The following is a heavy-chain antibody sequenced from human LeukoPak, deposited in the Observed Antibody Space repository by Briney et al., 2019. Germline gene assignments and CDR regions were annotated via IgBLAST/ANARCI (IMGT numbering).Heavy chain of an antibody. V-gene: IGHV1-2*02. Sequence: GASVKVSCKASGYTFTGYYMHWVRQAPGQGLEWMGWINPNSGGTNYAQKFQGRVTMTRDTSISTAYMELSRLRSDDTAVYYCARDGCSSTSCWWGNNWFDSWGQGTLVTVSS. CDR2: INPNSGGT. J-gene: IGHJ5*01. D-gene: IGHD2-2*01. CDR1: GYTFTGYY. CDR3: ARDGCSSTSCWWGNNWFDS.